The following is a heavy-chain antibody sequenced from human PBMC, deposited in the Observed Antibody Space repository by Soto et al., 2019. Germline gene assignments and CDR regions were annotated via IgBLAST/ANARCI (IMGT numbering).Heavy chain of an antibody. CDR3: ARGHSTSPNWFDP. V-gene: IGHV3-7*03. CDR1: GFTFSTYW. Sequence: GGSLRLSCAASGFTFSTYWMSWVRQPPGKGPEWVANIKVDGSEIYYVDSVKGRFTISRDNAKNSLYLQMNSLRAEDTAVYYCARGHSTSPNWFDPWGQGTLVTVSS. J-gene: IGHJ5*02. D-gene: IGHD6-6*01. CDR2: IKVDGSEI.